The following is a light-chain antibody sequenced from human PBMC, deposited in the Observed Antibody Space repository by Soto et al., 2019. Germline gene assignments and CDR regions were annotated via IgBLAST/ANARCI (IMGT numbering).Light chain of an antibody. Sequence: EIVLTQSPGTLSLSPGERATLSCRASRSVNSRYLGWYQQKPGQAPRLLIYDASNRATGIPDRFSGSGSGTDCTLTISRLEPGDFGVYYCQQYGYAPNTFGQGTKLEIK. CDR3: QQYGYAPNT. CDR1: RSVNSRY. J-gene: IGKJ2*01. V-gene: IGKV3-20*01. CDR2: DAS.